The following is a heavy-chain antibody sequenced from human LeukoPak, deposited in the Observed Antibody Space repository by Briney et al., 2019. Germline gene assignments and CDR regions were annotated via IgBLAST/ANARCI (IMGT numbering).Heavy chain of an antibody. CDR1: GGSISSSNW. D-gene: IGHD3-10*01. CDR2: IYHSGST. Sequence: SGTLSLTCAVSGGSISSSNWWSWVRQPPGKGLEWIGEIYHSGSTNYNPSLKSRVTISVDRSKNQFSLKLSSVTAADTAVYYCARAGAGYYYYMDVWGKGTTVTVSS. CDR3: ARAGAGYYYYMDV. J-gene: IGHJ6*03. V-gene: IGHV4-4*02.